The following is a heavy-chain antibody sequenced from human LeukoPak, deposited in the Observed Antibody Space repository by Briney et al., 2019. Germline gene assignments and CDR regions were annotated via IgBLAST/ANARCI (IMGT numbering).Heavy chain of an antibody. D-gene: IGHD2-2*02. CDR2: ISSSSSTI. CDR3: ARDPDIVVVPAAILLVRNAFDI. CDR1: GFTFSSYS. V-gene: IGHV3-48*02. J-gene: IGHJ3*02. Sequence: GGSLRLSCAASGFTFSSYSMNWVRQAPGKGLEWVSYISSSSSTIYYADSVKGRFTISRDNAKNSLYPQMNSLRDEDTAVYYCARDPDIVVVPAAILLVRNAFDIWGQGTMVTVSS.